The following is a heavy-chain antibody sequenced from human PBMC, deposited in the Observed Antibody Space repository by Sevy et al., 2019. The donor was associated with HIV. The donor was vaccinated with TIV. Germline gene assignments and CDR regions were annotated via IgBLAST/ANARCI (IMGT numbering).Heavy chain of an antibody. V-gene: IGHV1-18*01. CDR1: GYTFTTYP. CDR3: ARDSDGSGHYYADFFDY. Sequence: ASAKVSCKASGYTFTTYPIGWVRQAPGQGLEWMGWISTYSGETRDAQKFQGRATMTTDTSTSTAYLDLRSLRSDDTALYYCARDSDGSGHYYADFFDYWGQGTLVTVSS. J-gene: IGHJ4*02. CDR2: ISTYSGET. D-gene: IGHD3-22*01.